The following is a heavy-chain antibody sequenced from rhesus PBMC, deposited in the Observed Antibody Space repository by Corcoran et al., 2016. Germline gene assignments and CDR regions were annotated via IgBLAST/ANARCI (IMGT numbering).Heavy chain of an antibody. Sequence: EVQLVESGGGLVQPGGSLSLSCAASGFTFSSYVMHWVRQAPGKGLEWVACISFDGTNKDYADSVKDRFTISRDNSKNMLYLQMNNRKLEDTAVYYCARAALQFLDWLAYGLDSWGQGVVVTVSS. CDR3: ARAALQFLDWLAYGLDS. CDR1: GFTFSSYV. D-gene: IGHD3-3*01. V-gene: IGHV3-54*02. J-gene: IGHJ6*01. CDR2: ISFDGTNK.